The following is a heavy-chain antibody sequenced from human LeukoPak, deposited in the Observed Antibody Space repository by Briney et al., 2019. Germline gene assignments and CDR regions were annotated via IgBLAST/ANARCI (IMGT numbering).Heavy chain of an antibody. CDR1: GGSISSHY. CDR3: ARTNYYDSSGYRYYYYYYYMDV. CDR2: IYYSGST. Sequence: SETLSLTCTVSGGSISSHYWSWIRQPPGKGLEWIGDIYYSGSTNYNPSLKSRVTISVDTSKNQFSLKLSSVTAADTAVYYCARTNYYDSSGYRYYYYYYYMDVWGKGTTVTVSS. D-gene: IGHD3-22*01. V-gene: IGHV4-59*11. J-gene: IGHJ6*03.